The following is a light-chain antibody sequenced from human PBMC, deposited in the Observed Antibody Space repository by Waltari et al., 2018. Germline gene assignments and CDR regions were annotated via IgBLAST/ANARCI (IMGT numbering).Light chain of an antibody. V-gene: IGKV3-20*01. CDR1: QSVGRT. CDR2: AAS. J-gene: IGKJ1*01. Sequence: EIVLTQTPGTLSLSPGERAHLSCSASQSVGRTLAWYQQKPGQSPRLLIYAASNRATGIPDRFSGSGSGTDFSLTISRLEPEDFAVYYCQHYVRLPATFGQGTKVAIK. CDR3: QHYVRLPAT.